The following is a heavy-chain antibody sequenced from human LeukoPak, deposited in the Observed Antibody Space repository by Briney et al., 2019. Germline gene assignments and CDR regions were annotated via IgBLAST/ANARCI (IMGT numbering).Heavy chain of an antibody. D-gene: IGHD6-13*01. J-gene: IGHJ5*02. CDR2: INHSGST. V-gene: IGHV4-34*01. CDR3: ARGSGSSWLNWFDP. CDR1: GGSFSGYY. Sequence: NPSETLSLTCAVYGGSFSGYYWSWIRQPPGKGLEWIGEINHSGSTNHNPSLKSRVTISVDTSKNQLYLKLSSVTAADTAVYYCARGSGSSWLNWFDPWGQGTLVTVSS.